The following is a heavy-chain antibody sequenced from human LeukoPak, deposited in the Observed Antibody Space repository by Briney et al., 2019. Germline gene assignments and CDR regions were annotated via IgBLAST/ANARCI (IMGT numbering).Heavy chain of an antibody. D-gene: IGHD5-24*01. J-gene: IGHJ4*02. CDR2: ISSSSSYI. CDR3: ARDRRDGYNDY. CDR1: GFTFSSYS. Sequence: GGSLRLSCAASGFTFSSYSMNWVRQAPGKGLEWVSSISSSSSYIYYADSVKGRFTISRDNAKNSLYLQMNSLRAEDTAVYYCARDRRDGYNDYWGQGTLATVSS. V-gene: IGHV3-21*01.